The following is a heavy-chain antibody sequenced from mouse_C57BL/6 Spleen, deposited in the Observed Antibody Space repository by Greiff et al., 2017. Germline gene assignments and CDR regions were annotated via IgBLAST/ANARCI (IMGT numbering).Heavy chain of an antibody. CDR3: TRVLPYGGYAMGY. J-gene: IGHJ4*01. CDR2: IDPGNSDT. V-gene: IGHV1-5*01. Sequence: VQLQKSGTVLVRPGASVKMSCKTSGYTFTSYWMHWVKQRPGQGLEWIGAIDPGNSDTSYNQKFKGKAKLTAVTSASTAYMELSSLTNEDSAVYYCTRVLPYGGYAMGYWGQGTSVTVA. CDR1: GYTFTSYW. D-gene: IGHD1-1*01.